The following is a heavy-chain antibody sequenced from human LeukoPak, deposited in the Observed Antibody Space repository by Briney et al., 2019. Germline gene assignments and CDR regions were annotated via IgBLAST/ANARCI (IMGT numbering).Heavy chain of an antibody. CDR1: GFKFSDYY. D-gene: IGHD3-16*01. CDR2: IDTSGYSI. V-gene: IGHV3-11*01. J-gene: IGHJ4*02. Sequence: PGGSLRLSCAASGFKFSDYYMGWIRQAPGKGLEWVSYIDTSGYSIYYADSVKGRFTISRDNARNSVYLQMNSLRADDTAVYYCARGHYGLDYWGQGTLVTVSS. CDR3: ARGHYGLDY.